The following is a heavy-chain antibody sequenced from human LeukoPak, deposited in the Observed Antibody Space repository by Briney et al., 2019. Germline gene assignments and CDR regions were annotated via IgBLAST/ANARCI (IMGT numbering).Heavy chain of an antibody. D-gene: IGHD6-13*01. CDR3: ARESSSSCSNFDY. V-gene: IGHV1-69*04. CDR1: GGTFTSYA. Sequence: ASVKVSCKASGGTFTSYAISWVRQAPGQGLEWMGRIIPILGIANYAQKFQGRVTITADKSTSTAYMELSSLRSEDTAVYYYARESSSSCSNFDYWGQGTLVTVSS. CDR2: IIPILGIA. J-gene: IGHJ4*02.